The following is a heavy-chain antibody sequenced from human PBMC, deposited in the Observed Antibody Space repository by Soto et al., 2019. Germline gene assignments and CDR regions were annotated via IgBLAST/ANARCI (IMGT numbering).Heavy chain of an antibody. V-gene: IGHV1-69*02. J-gene: IGHJ4*02. CDR3: ARARRAWRAAAGFDY. Sequence: QVQLVQSGAEVKKPGSSVKVSCKASGGTFSSYTISWVRQAPGQGLEWMGRIISILGIANYAQKFQGRVTITADKSTSTAYMELSSLRSEDTAMYYCARARRAWRAAAGFDYWGQGTLVTVSS. CDR1: GGTFSSYT. D-gene: IGHD6-13*01. CDR2: IISILGIA.